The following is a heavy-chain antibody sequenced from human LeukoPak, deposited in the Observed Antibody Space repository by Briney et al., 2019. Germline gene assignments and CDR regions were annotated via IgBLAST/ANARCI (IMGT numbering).Heavy chain of an antibody. CDR3: VARDVLLWFGETSFDY. D-gene: IGHD3-10*01. Sequence: ASVKVSCKASGYTFTGYDINWVRQATGQGLEWMGWMNPNSGNTGYAQKFQGRVTMTRNTSISTAYMELSSLRSEDTAAYYCVARDVLLWFGETSFDYWGQGTLVTVSS. J-gene: IGHJ4*02. V-gene: IGHV1-8*01. CDR1: GYTFTGYD. CDR2: MNPNSGNT.